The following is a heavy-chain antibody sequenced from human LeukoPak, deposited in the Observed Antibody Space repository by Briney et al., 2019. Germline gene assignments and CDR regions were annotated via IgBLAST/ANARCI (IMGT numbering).Heavy chain of an antibody. CDR1: GYTFTSYY. CDR3: ARGLSSTSSFYYNYYYMDV. D-gene: IGHD2-2*01. V-gene: IGHV1-46*01. CDR2: INPSGGST. Sequence: ASVTVSCKASGYTFTSYYMHWVRQAPGQGLEWMGIINPSGGSTNYAQKFQGRVTMTRDMSTSTVYMELSSLRSEDTAVYFCARGLSSTSSFYYNYYYMDVWGKGTTVTVSS. J-gene: IGHJ6*03.